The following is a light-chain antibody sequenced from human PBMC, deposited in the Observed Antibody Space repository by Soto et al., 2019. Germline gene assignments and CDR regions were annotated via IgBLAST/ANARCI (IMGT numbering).Light chain of an antibody. V-gene: IGLV1-40*01. Sequence: QSVLTQPPSVSGAPGQRVTISCTGSSSNIGAGYGVHWYQQLPGTAPKLLIYNNSNRPSGVPDRFSGSKSGTSASLAITGLQAEDEADYYCQSYDSSLSAWVFGGGTQLTVL. CDR2: NNS. CDR1: SSNIGAGYG. J-gene: IGLJ3*02. CDR3: QSYDSSLSAWV.